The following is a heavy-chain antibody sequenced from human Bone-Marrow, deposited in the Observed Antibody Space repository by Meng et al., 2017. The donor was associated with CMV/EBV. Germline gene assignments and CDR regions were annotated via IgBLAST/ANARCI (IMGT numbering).Heavy chain of an antibody. D-gene: IGHD1-14*01. CDR3: ASVRFTGAFDI. CDR1: GGSFSGYY. CDR2: INHSGST. V-gene: IGHV4-34*01. J-gene: IGHJ3*02. Sequence: SETLSLTCAVYGGSFSGYYWSWIRQPPGKGLEWIGEINHSGSTNYHPSLKSRVTISVDTSKNQFSLKLSSVTAADTAVYYCASVRFTGAFDIWGQGTMVTVSS.